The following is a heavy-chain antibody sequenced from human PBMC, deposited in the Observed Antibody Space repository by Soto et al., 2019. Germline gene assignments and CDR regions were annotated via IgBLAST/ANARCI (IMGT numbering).Heavy chain of an antibody. V-gene: IGHV3-9*01. D-gene: IGHD3-3*01. CDR2: ISWNSKSI. CDR3: AKVSGGGTIFGVALDL. J-gene: IGHJ5*02. Sequence: DVQLVESGGGLVQPGGSLRLSCAASGFTFDHYAMHWVRQAPGKGLEWVGGISWNSKSIGYVDSVKGRFTISRDSAKNSLYLQMNSLRIEDTALYFCAKVSGGGTIFGVALDLWGQGAPVTVSS. CDR1: GFTFDHYA.